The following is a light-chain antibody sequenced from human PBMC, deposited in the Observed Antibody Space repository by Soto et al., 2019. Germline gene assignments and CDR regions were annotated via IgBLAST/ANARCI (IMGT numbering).Light chain of an antibody. J-gene: IGLJ3*02. CDR1: SSDVGGHGY. Sequence: QSALTQPPSASGSPGQSVTISCTGTSSDVGGHGYVSWYQQHPGKAPKLVIYEVIKRPSGVPDRFSGSKSGNTASLTVSGLQADDEADYYCSSYAGGNNVVFGGGTKLTVL. CDR3: SSYAGGNNVV. CDR2: EVI. V-gene: IGLV2-8*01.